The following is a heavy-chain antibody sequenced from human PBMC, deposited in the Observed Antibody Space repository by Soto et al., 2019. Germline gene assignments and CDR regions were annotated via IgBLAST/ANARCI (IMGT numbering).Heavy chain of an antibody. CDR3: ARARATIAAAAIFDC. Sequence: PSETLSLTCTVSGGSISSGGYYWSRIRQHPGKGLEWIGYIYYSGSTYYNPSLKSRVTISVDTSKNQFSLKLTSVTAADTAVYYCARARATIAAAAIFDCWGQGTLVTVSS. J-gene: IGHJ4*02. CDR2: IYYSGST. V-gene: IGHV4-31*03. CDR1: GGSISSGGYY. D-gene: IGHD6-13*01.